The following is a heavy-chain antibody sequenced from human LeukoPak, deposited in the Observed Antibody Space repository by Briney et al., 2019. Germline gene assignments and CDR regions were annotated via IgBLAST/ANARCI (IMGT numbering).Heavy chain of an antibody. Sequence: GESLKISCKGSGYSFTSYWIGWVRQMPGKGLEWMGIIYPGDSDTRYSPSFQGQVTISADKSISTAYLQWSSLKASDTAMYYCARQGAYCGGDCYGNWFDPWGQGTLVTVSS. CDR3: ARQGAYCGGDCYGNWFDP. J-gene: IGHJ5*02. CDR1: GYSFTSYW. V-gene: IGHV5-51*01. CDR2: IYPGDSDT. D-gene: IGHD2-21*02.